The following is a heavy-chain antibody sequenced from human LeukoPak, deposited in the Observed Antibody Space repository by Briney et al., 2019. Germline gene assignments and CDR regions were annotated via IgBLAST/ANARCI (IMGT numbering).Heavy chain of an antibody. CDR1: GFTFSSYG. Sequence: GMSLRLSCAASGFTFSSYGMHWVRQAPGKGLEWVAVISYDGSNKYYADSVKGRFTISRDNSKNTLYLQMNSLRAEDTAVYYCAKDLAEWRWGHNKVPFDYWGQGTLVTVSS. D-gene: IGHD2-21*02. CDR2: ISYDGSNK. J-gene: IGHJ4*02. V-gene: IGHV3-30*18. CDR3: AKDLAEWRWGHNKVPFDY.